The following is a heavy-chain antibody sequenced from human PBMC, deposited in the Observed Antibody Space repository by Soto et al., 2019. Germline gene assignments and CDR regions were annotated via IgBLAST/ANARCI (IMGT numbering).Heavy chain of an antibody. CDR2: IYPGDSDT. J-gene: IGHJ4*02. D-gene: IGHD3-22*01. V-gene: IGHV5-51*01. Sequence: GESLKISCKGSGYSFTSYWIGWVRQMPGKGLEWMGIIYPGDSDTRYSPSFQGQVTISADKSISTAYLQWSSLKASDTAMYYCATKNYYDSSGYYWQFDYWGQGTLVTVSS. CDR3: ATKNYYDSSGYYWQFDY. CDR1: GYSFTSYW.